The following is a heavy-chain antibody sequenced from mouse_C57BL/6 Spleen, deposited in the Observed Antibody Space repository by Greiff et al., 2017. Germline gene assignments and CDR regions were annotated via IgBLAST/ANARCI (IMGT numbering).Heavy chain of an antibody. Sequence: EVQLVESGPELVKPGASVKIPCKASGYTFTDYNMDWVKQSHGKSLEWIGDINPNNGGTIYNQKFKGKATLTVDKSSSTAYMERRSLTSEDTAVYYCARGAPYWYFDVWGTGTTVTVSS. CDR1: GYTFTDYN. V-gene: IGHV1-18*01. CDR2: INPNNGGT. J-gene: IGHJ1*03. CDR3: ARGAPYWYFDV.